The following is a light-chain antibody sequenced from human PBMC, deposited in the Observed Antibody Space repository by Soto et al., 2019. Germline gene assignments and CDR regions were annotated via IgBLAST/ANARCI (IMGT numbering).Light chain of an antibody. V-gene: IGLV2-14*01. CDR2: EVS. Sequence: QSALTQPASVSGSPGQSITISCTGTSSDVGGYNYVSWYQQHPGKAPKLMIYEVSNRPSGDSNRFSGSKSGNTASLTISGLQAEDEADYYCSSYTSSSIDYVFGTGTKLTVL. CDR1: SSDVGGYNY. CDR3: SSYTSSSIDYV. J-gene: IGLJ1*01.